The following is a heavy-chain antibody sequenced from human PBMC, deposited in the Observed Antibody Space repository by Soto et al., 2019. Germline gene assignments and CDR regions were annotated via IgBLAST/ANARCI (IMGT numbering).Heavy chain of an antibody. CDR1: GYTLSDYY. CDR3: AREGGGIAAAGAGNDAFDI. J-gene: IGHJ3*02. CDR2: FNPNSGDT. D-gene: IGHD6-13*01. V-gene: IGHV1-2*04. Sequence: QVQLVQSGAEVKKPGASVKVSCKASGYTLSDYYMHWVRQAPGQGLEWMGWFNPNSGDTNYAQKFQGWVTMTRDTSITKAYMELGRLKSDDTAVYYCAREGGGIAAAGAGNDAFDIWGQGTMVTVSS.